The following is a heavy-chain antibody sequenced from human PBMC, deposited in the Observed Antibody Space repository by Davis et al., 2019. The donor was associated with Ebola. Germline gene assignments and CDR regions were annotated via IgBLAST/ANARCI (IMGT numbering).Heavy chain of an antibody. V-gene: IGHV3-7*03. Sequence: GESLKISCAASGFTFSDYYMSWIRQAPGKGLEWVANIRPDGSGEQYVDSLKGRITISRDNAKNSLYLRMNNVRVEDTAIYFCAIGRSWVMTSWGQGTLVTVAS. CDR1: GFTFSDYY. CDR2: IRPDGSGE. J-gene: IGHJ5*02. D-gene: IGHD2-15*01. CDR3: AIGRSWVMTS.